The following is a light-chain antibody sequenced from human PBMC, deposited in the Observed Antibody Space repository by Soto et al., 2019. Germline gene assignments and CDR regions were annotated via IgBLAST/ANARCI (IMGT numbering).Light chain of an antibody. J-gene: IGKJ1*01. CDR3: QQYNSWWT. CDR1: QSISSW. Sequence: GEIVPSPCRASQSISSWLAWYQQKPGKAPKLLIYDASSLESGVPSRFSGSGSGTEFTLTISSLQPDDFATYYCQQYNSWWTFGQGTKVDIK. CDR2: DAS. V-gene: IGKV1-5*01.